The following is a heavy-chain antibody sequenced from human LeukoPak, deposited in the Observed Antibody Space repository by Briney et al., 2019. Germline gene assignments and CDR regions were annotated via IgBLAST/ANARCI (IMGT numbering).Heavy chain of an antibody. CDR2: ISAYNGNT. CDR1: GYTFTSFG. Sequence: AASVKVSCKASGYTFTSFGINWVRQAPGQGLEWMGWISAYNGNTKYVQKLQGRVTMTTDTSTSTAYMELRSLRSDDTAVYYCAREGSDTAHYNWFDPWGQGTLVTVSS. CDR3: AREGSDTAHYNWFDP. V-gene: IGHV1-18*01. D-gene: IGHD5-18*01. J-gene: IGHJ5*02.